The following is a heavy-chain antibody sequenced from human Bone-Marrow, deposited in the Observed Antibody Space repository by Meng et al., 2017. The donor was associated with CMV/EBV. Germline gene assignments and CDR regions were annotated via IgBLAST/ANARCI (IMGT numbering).Heavy chain of an antibody. Sequence: GGSLRLSCAASGFTFSSYSMSWVRQAPGKGLEWVSSISGTRSYIFYADSVKGRFTISRDNAKNPLYLQMNSLRAEDTAVYYGARFWSGYYTIAYWGQGKLVNVAS. J-gene: IGHJ4*02. CDR1: GFTFSSYS. D-gene: IGHD3-3*01. CDR3: ARFWSGYYTIAY. V-gene: IGHV3-21*01. CDR2: ISGTRSYI.